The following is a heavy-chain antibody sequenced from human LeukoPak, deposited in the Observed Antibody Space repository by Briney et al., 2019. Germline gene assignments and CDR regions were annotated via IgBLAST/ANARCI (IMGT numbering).Heavy chain of an antibody. Sequence: GASVKVSCKASGYTFTGYYMHWVRQAPGQGLEWMGWINPNSGGTNYAQKFQGRVTMTRDTSISTAYTKLSRLRSDDTAVYYCARDRKIVVVPAASNWFDPWGQGTLVTVSS. D-gene: IGHD2-2*01. CDR1: GYTFTGYY. J-gene: IGHJ5*02. CDR3: ARDRKIVVVPAASNWFDP. V-gene: IGHV1-2*02. CDR2: INPNSGGT.